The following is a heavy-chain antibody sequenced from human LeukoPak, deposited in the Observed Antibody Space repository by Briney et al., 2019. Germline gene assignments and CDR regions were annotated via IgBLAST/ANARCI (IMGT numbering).Heavy chain of an antibody. D-gene: IGHD2-8*02. CDR3: ATYRQVLLPFES. CDR2: IFPSGGEI. CDR1: GFTFSSYS. V-gene: IGHV3-21*04. J-gene: IGHJ4*02. Sequence: GGSLRLSCAASGFTFSSYSMNWVRRPPGKGLEWVSSIFPSGGEIHYADSVRGRFTISRDNSKSTLSLQMNSLRAEDTAIYYCATYRQVLLPFESWGQGTLVTVSS.